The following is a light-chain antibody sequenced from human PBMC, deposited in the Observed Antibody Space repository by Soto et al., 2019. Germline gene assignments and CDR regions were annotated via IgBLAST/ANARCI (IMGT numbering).Light chain of an antibody. J-gene: IGKJ1*01. V-gene: IGKV3-20*01. CDR1: QSVSSSY. CDR3: QQYGSSPPWT. CDR2: GAS. Sequence: EIVLTQSPGTLSLSPGERATLSCRARQSVSSSYLAWYQQKPGQAPRLLIYGASSRATGIPDRFSGSGSGTDFTLSISRLKPEDFAVYYCQQYGSSPPWTFGQGTKVEI.